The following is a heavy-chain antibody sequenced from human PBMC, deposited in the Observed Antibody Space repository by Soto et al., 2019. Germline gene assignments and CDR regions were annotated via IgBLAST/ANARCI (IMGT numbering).Heavy chain of an antibody. Sequence: RASVKVSCKASGYTFTSYDINWVRQATGQGLEWMGWMNPNSGNTGYAQKFQGRVTMTRNTSISTAYMELSSLRSEDTAVYYCASDAAIVGATYGGMDVWGQGTTVTVSS. CDR3: ASDAAIVGATYGGMDV. J-gene: IGHJ6*02. CDR1: GYTFTSYD. V-gene: IGHV1-8*01. CDR2: MNPNSGNT. D-gene: IGHD1-26*01.